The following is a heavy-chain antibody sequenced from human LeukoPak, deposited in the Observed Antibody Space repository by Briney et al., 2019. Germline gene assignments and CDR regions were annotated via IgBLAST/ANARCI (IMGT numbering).Heavy chain of an antibody. D-gene: IGHD3-16*02. Sequence: GASVKVSCKASGGTFSSYAISWVRQAPGQGLEWMGRIIPILVIANYAQKFQGRVTITADKSTSTAYMELSSLRSEDTAVYYCARVGEVWGSYRKEEYYFDYWGQGTLVTVSS. V-gene: IGHV1-69*04. J-gene: IGHJ4*02. CDR3: ARVGEVWGSYRKEEYYFDY. CDR1: GGTFSSYA. CDR2: IIPILVIA.